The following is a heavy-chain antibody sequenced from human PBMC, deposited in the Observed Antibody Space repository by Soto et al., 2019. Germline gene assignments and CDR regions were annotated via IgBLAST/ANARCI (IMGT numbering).Heavy chain of an antibody. CDR3: TKRYCSGGNCDYDY. V-gene: IGHV3-73*01. Sequence: PGGSLRLSCAASGLTFSGSAMHLGRQAPGKGLEWVGRIRNKANSYATEYAASVEGRFTISRDESKNTAYLEMNSLKTEDTAVYYCTKRYCSGGNCDYDYWGQGT. J-gene: IGHJ4*02. D-gene: IGHD2-15*01. CDR2: IRNKANSYAT. CDR1: GLTFSGSA.